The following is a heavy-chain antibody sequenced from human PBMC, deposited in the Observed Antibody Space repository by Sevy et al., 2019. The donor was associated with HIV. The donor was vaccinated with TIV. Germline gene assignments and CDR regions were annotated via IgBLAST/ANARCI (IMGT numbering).Heavy chain of an antibody. D-gene: IGHD6-19*01. CDR2: VRGSGDIT. CDR3: PNIPRKTPVTGTLGY. J-gene: IGHJ4*02. Sequence: GGSLRLSCAASGFTFSGYAMSWVRQAPGKGLEWVSAVRGSGDITFYADSVKGRFTVSRDNSKNTLYLQVNSLRAEDSAIYYRPNIPRKTPVTGTLGYWGQGTLVTV. CDR1: GFTFSGYA. V-gene: IGHV3-23*01.